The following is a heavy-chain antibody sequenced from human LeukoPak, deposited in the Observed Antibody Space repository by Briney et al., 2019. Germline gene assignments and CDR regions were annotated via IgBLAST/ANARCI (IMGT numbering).Heavy chain of an antibody. CDR3: LSGNPSEVAFDI. J-gene: IGHJ3*02. CDR2: IYYSGST. CDR1: GGSISSNSYY. D-gene: IGHD1-26*01. Sequence: PSETLSLTCTVSGGSISSNSYYWGWIRQPPGKGLEWIGSIYYSGSTYYNPSLKSRVTISVDPSKNQFSPKLSSVTAADTAVYYCLSGNPSEVAFDIWGQGTMVTVSS. V-gene: IGHV4-39*01.